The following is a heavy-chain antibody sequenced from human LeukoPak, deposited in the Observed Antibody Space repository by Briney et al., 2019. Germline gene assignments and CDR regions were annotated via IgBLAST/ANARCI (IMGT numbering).Heavy chain of an antibody. J-gene: IGHJ4*02. V-gene: IGHV3-30-3*02. CDR2: ISYDGSNK. Sequence: GGSLRLSCAASGFTFSSYAMHWVRQAPGKGLEWVAVISYDGSNKYYADSVKGRFTISRDNSKNTLYLQMNSLRAEDTAVYYCAKQNSPYMIASNYFDYWGQGTLVTVSS. CDR3: AKQNSPYMIASNYFDY. D-gene: IGHD3-22*01. CDR1: GFTFSSYA.